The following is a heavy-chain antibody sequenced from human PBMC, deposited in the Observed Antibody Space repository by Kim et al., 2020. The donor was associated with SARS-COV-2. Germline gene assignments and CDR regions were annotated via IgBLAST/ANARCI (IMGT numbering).Heavy chain of an antibody. CDR3: ARQIYYDSTRGAFDI. V-gene: IGHV5-10-1*01. Sequence: PSFQGHVTISADKSISTAYLQWSSLKASDTAMYYCARQIYYDSTRGAFDIWGQGTMVTVSS. D-gene: IGHD3-22*01. J-gene: IGHJ3*02.